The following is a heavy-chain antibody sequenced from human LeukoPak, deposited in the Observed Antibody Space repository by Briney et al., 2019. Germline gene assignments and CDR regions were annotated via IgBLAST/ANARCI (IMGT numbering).Heavy chain of an antibody. CDR3: AGYNYNFLTGFYGMTPFAPALDY. V-gene: IGHV4-59*01. CDR1: GGSLRSYY. J-gene: IGHJ4*02. CDR2: ISDNGST. D-gene: IGHD3-9*01. Sequence: SETLSLTCTVSGGSLRSYYWSWIRQPPGKGLEWIGYISDNGSTEHNPSLKSRVTISTDTSKNHFSLRLSSVTAADTAAYFCAGYNYNFLTGFYGMTPFAPALDYWGQGIRVTVSS.